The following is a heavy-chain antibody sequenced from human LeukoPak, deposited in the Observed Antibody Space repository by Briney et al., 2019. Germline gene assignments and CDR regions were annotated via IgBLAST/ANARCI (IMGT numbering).Heavy chain of an antibody. CDR2: INPSGGST. V-gene: IGHV1-46*01. CDR3: ARDNSQYYYGSGSPMDV. CDR1: GYTFTSYY. D-gene: IGHD3-10*01. J-gene: IGHJ6*02. Sequence: ASVTVSCKASGYTFTSYYMHWVRQAPGQGLEWMGIINPSGGSTSYAQKFQGRVTMTRDTSTSTVYMELSSLRSEDTAVYYCARDNSQYYYGSGSPMDVWGQGTTVTVSS.